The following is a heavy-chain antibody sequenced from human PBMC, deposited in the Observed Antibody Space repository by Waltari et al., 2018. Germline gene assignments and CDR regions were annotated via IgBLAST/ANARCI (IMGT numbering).Heavy chain of an antibody. J-gene: IGHJ4*02. V-gene: IGHV1-2*06. CDR1: GYHFTGYY. Sequence: QVQLVQSGAEVKKPGASVKVSCKASGYHFTGYYMHWVRQAPGQVREWMGRINPNSGGTNYAQKFQGRVTMTRDTSISTAYMELSRLRSDDTAVYYCARLPLLGGSGVIDYWGQGTLVTVSS. D-gene: IGHD3-10*01. CDR3: ARLPLLGGSGVIDY. CDR2: INPNSGGT.